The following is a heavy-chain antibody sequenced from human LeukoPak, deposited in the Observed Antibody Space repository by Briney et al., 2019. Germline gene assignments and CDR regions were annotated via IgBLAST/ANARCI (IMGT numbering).Heavy chain of an antibody. CDR1: GFTFSSYW. CDR3: LVTTRSRGFDY. CDR2: IRQDGSVQ. J-gene: IGHJ4*02. D-gene: IGHD1/OR15-1a*01. Sequence: GGSLRLSCAASGFTFSSYWMSWFRQAPGKGLEWVANIRQDGSVQNYVDSVKGRFTISRDNPKNSVYLQMSSLRAEDTAVYYCLVTTRSRGFDYWGQGTLVTVSS. V-gene: IGHV3-7*01.